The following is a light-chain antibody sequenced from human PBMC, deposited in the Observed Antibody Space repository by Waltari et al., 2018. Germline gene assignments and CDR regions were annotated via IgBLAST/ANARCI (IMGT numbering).Light chain of an antibody. Sequence: SCRASQSVSRALAWYQQKPGQAPRLLIYAASTRDTGVPDRFSGSGSGTDFSLTISRLDPEDFAVYYCQHYVNLPVTFGQGTKVEI. CDR2: AAS. CDR3: QHYVNLPVT. J-gene: IGKJ1*01. V-gene: IGKV3-20*01. CDR1: QSVSRA.